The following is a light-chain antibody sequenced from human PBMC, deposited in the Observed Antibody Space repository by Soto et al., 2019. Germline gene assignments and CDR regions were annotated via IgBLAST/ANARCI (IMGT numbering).Light chain of an antibody. CDR2: KAS. J-gene: IGKJ1*01. CDR1: QYISSW. CDR3: QQYNSQRT. Sequence: DTQMTQSPSTPSASVGDRVTITCRASQYISSWLAWSQQKPGKAPKLLIYKASSLESGVPSRFSSSGSGTEFTLTISSLQPDDFATYYCQQYNSQRTFGQGTKVEIK. V-gene: IGKV1-5*03.